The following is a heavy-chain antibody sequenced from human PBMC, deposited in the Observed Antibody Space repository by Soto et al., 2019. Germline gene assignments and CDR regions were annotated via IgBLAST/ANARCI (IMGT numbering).Heavy chain of an antibody. CDR2: IYYSGST. CDR3: ASDRSSGWDQGYGMDV. Sequence: SETLSLTCTVPGGSISPHYWILVRHAPWKGLEWIGYIYYSGSTSYNPSLKSRVTISVDTSKNQFSLKLRSVTAADTAVYYCASDRSSGWDQGYGMDVWGQGTTVTVSS. CDR1: GGSISPHY. D-gene: IGHD6-19*01. J-gene: IGHJ6*02. V-gene: IGHV4-59*11.